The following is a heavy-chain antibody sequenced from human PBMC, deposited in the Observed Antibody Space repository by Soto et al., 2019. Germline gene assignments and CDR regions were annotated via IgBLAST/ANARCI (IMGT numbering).Heavy chain of an antibody. CDR3: ACGAVTTVTRYYYYGMDV. Sequence: QVQLVESGGGLVKPGGSLRLSCAASGFTFSDYYMSWIRQAPGKGLEWVSYISSSSSYTNYADSVKGRFTISRDNAKNSLYLQMNSLRVEDTAVYYCACGAVTTVTRYYYYGMDVWGQGTTVTVSS. D-gene: IGHD4-17*01. J-gene: IGHJ6*02. CDR2: ISSSSSYT. V-gene: IGHV3-11*06. CDR1: GFTFSDYY.